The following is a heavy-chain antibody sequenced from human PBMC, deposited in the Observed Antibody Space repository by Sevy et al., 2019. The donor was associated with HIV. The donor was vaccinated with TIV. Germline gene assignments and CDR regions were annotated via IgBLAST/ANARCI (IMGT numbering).Heavy chain of an antibody. D-gene: IGHD3-22*01. CDR1: GYSFTSYW. J-gene: IGHJ4*02. V-gene: IGHV5-51*01. CDR2: IYPGDSDT. Sequence: GESLKISCKGSGYSFTSYWIGWVRQMPGKGLEWMGIIYPGDSDTRYSPSFQGQVTISADKSISTAYLQWSSLKASDTAMYYCARRNIHYYDSRGYYYDYWGQGTLVTVSS. CDR3: ARRNIHYYDSRGYYYDY.